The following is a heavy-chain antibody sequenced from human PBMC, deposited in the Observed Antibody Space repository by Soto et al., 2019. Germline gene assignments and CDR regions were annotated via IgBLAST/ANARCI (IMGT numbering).Heavy chain of an antibody. J-gene: IGHJ4*02. CDR1: RFTFSNYG. D-gene: IGHD6-6*01. CDR3: ARVAARAFDC. CDR2: IWYDGSNK. Sequence: QVQLVESGGGVVQTGRSLRLSCAASRFTFSNYGMHWVRQAPGKGLEWVAVIWYDGSNKYYADSVKGRFTISRDNSKNTLSLQMNSLRAEDTAVYYCARVAARAFDCWGQGTLVTVSS. V-gene: IGHV3-33*01.